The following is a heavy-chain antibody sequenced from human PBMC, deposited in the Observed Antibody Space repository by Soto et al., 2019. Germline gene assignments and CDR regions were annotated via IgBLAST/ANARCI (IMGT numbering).Heavy chain of an antibody. D-gene: IGHD5-18*01. J-gene: IGHJ6*02. CDR3: ARGTSVDTASPYYYYYYGMDG. Sequence: QVQLQESGPGLVKPSQTLSLTCTVSGGSISSGGYYWSWIRQHPGKGLEWIGYIYYSGSTYYNPSLKTRVTISVDTSKNQFSLKLSSVTSADTAVYYCARGTSVDTASPYYYYYYGMDGWGQGTTVTVSS. V-gene: IGHV4-31*03. CDR1: GGSISSGGYY. CDR2: IYYSGST.